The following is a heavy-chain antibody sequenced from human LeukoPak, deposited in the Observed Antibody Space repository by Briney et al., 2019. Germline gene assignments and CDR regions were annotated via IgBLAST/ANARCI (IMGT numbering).Heavy chain of an antibody. V-gene: IGHV1-2*02. D-gene: IGHD6-13*01. CDR2: INPNSGGT. Sequence: ASVKVSCKASGYTLTTQSMNWVRQAPGQGLEWMGWINPNSGGTNYAQKFQGRVTMTRDTSISTAYMELSRLRSDDTAVYYCARAYDGSSWYYFDYWGQGTLVTVSS. CDR3: ARAYDGSSWYYFDY. CDR1: GYTLTTQS. J-gene: IGHJ4*02.